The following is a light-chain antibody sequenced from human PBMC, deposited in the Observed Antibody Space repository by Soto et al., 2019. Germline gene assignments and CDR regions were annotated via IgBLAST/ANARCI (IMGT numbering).Light chain of an antibody. J-gene: IGKJ4*01. CDR2: DAS. CDR3: QQRSNWPPSLT. Sequence: DIQMTQSPSTLSASVGDRVTITCRASQSISSWLAWYQQKPGKAPKLLIYDASSLESGVPSRFSGSGSGTDFTHTISSLEPEDFAVYYCQQRSNWPPSLTFGGGTKVDIK. CDR1: QSISSW. V-gene: IGKV1-5*01.